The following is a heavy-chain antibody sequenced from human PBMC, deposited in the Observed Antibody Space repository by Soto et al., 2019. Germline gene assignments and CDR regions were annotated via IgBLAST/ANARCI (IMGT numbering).Heavy chain of an antibody. V-gene: IGHV1-18*01. J-gene: IGHJ4*02. CDR2: ISAYNGNT. CDR3: ARDPTTVLYISGYSVWGY. Sequence: QVQLVQSGAEVKKPGASVKVSCKASGYTFTSYGISWVRQAPGQGLEWMGWISAYNGNTNYAQKLQGRGTMTTDTSTSTAYMELRSLRSDDTAVYYCARDPTTVLYISGYSVWGYWGQGTLVTVSS. CDR1: GYTFTSYG. D-gene: IGHD6-19*01.